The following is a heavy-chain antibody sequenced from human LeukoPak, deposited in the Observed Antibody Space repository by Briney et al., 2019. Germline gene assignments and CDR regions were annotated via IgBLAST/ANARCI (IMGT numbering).Heavy chain of an antibody. Sequence: PGGSLRLSCAASGFTVSSNYMNWVRQAPGKGLEWVSLIYSGGSTSYADSVKGRFTISRDNSKNTLYLQMNSLRAEDTGVYYCARDQREQQLVGWGQGTLVIVSS. CDR1: GFTVSSNY. CDR3: ARDQREQQLVG. J-gene: IGHJ4*02. V-gene: IGHV3-66*01. CDR2: IYSGGST. D-gene: IGHD6-13*01.